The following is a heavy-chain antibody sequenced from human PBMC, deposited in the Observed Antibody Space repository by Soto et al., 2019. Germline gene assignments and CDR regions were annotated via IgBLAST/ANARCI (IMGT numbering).Heavy chain of an antibody. Sequence: PGESLKISCKGSGYSFTNYWIGWVRQMPGKGLEWMGIISPGDSETRYSPSFQGQVTISADKSISTAYLQWNSLKASDTAMYYCARRPVRGVIYYYGMDVWGQGTTVTVSS. CDR3: ARRPVRGVIYYYGMDV. D-gene: IGHD3-10*01. CDR1: GYSFTNYW. J-gene: IGHJ6*02. V-gene: IGHV5-51*01. CDR2: ISPGDSET.